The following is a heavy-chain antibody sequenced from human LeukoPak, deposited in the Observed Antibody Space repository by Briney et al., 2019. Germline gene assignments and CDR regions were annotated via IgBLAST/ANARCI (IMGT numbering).Heavy chain of an antibody. D-gene: IGHD4-17*01. Sequence: SETLSHTCVVSGYSISSGYYWGWIRQPPGKGLEWIGSIYHSGNTYYNPSLKSRVTISVDTSKNQFSLKLSFVTAADTAVYYCARHGDYYYYGLDVWGKGTTVTVSS. J-gene: IGHJ6*04. CDR1: GYSISSGYY. CDR3: ARHGDYYYYGLDV. CDR2: IYHSGNT. V-gene: IGHV4-38-2*01.